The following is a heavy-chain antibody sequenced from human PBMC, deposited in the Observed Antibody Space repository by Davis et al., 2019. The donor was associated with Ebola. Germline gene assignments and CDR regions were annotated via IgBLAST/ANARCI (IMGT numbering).Heavy chain of an antibody. V-gene: IGHV5-51*01. Sequence: PGGSLRLSCKASGYSFTSYWIAWVRQKPGKGLEWMGIIYPGDSDTRYSPSFKGQVTISADRSISTAYLQWGSLKASDTAIYFCARRGYEQLHIDYWGQGTLVTVSS. CDR2: IYPGDSDT. CDR3: ARRGYEQLHIDY. CDR1: GYSFTSYW. J-gene: IGHJ4*02. D-gene: IGHD6-6*01.